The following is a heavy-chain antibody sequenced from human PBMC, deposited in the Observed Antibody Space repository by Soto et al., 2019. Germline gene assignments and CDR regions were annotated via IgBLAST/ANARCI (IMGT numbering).Heavy chain of an antibody. J-gene: IGHJ4*02. CDR3: AKPEGGPLMVRGALGFTQGFDY. Sequence: EVQLLESGGGLVQPGGSLRLSCAASGFTFSSYAMSWVRQAPGKGLEWVSAISGSGGSTYYADSVKGRFTISRDNSKNTLYLQMNSLRAEDTAVYYCAKPEGGPLMVRGALGFTQGFDYWGQGTLVTVSS. D-gene: IGHD3-10*01. CDR2: ISGSGGST. V-gene: IGHV3-23*01. CDR1: GFTFSSYA.